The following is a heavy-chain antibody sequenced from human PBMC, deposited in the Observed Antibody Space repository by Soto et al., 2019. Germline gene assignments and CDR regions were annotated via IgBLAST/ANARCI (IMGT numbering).Heavy chain of an antibody. CDR1: GGSFSGYY. V-gene: IGHV4-34*01. CDR3: AREMRYVSYFDY. D-gene: IGHD5-12*01. J-gene: IGHJ4*02. Sequence: QVQLQQWGAGLLKPSETLSLTCAVYGGSFSGYYWSWIRQPPGKGLEWIGEINHSGSTNYNPSLKSRVTISVDTSKNQFSLKLSSVTAADTAVYYCAREMRYVSYFDYWGQGTLVTVSS. CDR2: INHSGST.